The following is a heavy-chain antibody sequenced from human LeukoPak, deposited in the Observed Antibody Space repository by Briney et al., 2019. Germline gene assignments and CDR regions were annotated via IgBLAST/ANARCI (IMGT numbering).Heavy chain of an antibody. V-gene: IGHV3-21*01. CDR3: ARQAAAGTLGAFDI. CDR1: GFTFSSYS. CDR2: ISSSSSYI. D-gene: IGHD6-13*01. J-gene: IGHJ3*02. Sequence: GGSLRLSCAASGFTFSSYSMNWVRQAPGKGLEWVSSISSSSSYIYYADSVKGRFTISRDNAKNSLYLQMNSLRAEDTAVYYCARQAAAGTLGAFDIWGQGTMVTVSS.